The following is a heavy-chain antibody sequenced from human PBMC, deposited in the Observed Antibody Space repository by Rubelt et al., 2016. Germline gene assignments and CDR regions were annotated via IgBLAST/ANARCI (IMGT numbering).Heavy chain of an antibody. CDR1: GLTFEIYG. CDR2: IRSDGSAI. V-gene: IGHV3-48*04. D-gene: IGHD1-26*01. Sequence: EAQLQESGGGLVQPGGSLRLSCVVSGLTFEIYGMNWVRQAPGKGLEWISHIRSDGSAIHYADSVRGRFTISRDNAKNSLYLQRNSLRAEDTAVYYCARECAIIGATRRDFWGQGTLVTVSS. CDR3: ARECAIIGATRRDF. J-gene: IGHJ4*02.